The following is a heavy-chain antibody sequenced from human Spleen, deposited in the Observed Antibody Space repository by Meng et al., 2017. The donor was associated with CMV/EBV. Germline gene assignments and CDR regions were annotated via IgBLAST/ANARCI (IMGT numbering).Heavy chain of an antibody. Sequence: ASVKVSCKASGYTFTAHYFHWVRQAPGQGLEWMGWINPNSGGTNYAQKFQGRVTMTRDTSINTAYMELSRLTSDDTAVYYCARSLYYDFWTGYYGNFDYWGQGTLVTVSS. J-gene: IGHJ4*02. D-gene: IGHD3-3*01. CDR1: GYTFTAHY. CDR3: ARSLYYDFWTGYYGNFDY. CDR2: INPNSGGT. V-gene: IGHV1-2*02.